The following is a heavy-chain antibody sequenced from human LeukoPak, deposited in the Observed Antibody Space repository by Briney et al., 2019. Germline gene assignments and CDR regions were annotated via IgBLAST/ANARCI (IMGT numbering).Heavy chain of an antibody. Sequence: ASVKVSCKASGYTFTGYYIHWVRQAPGQGLEWMGWISAYNGNTNYAQKLQGRVTMTTDTSTSTAYMELRSLRSDDTAVYYCARDYSSSWLPNWFDPWGQGTLVTVSS. CDR3: ARDYSSSWLPNWFDP. V-gene: IGHV1-18*04. J-gene: IGHJ5*02. CDR2: ISAYNGNT. D-gene: IGHD6-13*01. CDR1: GYTFTGYY.